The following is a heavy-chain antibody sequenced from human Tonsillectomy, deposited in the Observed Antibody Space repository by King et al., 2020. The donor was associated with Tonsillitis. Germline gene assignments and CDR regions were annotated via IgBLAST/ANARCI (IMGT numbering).Heavy chain of an antibody. CDR3: AGQLGYYDFAKVRLGWLDYGRLLNLFDP. D-gene: IGHD3-3*01. CDR2: IYYSGST. CDR1: GGSISSSSYY. J-gene: IGHJ5*02. Sequence: LQLQESGPGLVKPSETLSLTCTVSGGSISSSSYYWGWIRQPPGKGLEWIGSIYYSGSTYYNPSLKSRVTISVDTSKNQFSLKLSSVTAADTAVYYCAGQLGYYDFAKVRLGWLDYGRLLNLFDPRGQGTLVTVSS. V-gene: IGHV4-39*01.